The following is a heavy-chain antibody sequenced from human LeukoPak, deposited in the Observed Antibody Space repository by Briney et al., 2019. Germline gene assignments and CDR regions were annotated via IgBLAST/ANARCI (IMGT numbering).Heavy chain of an antibody. Sequence: PGGSLRLSCVASGFNFSSFWMSWVRQAPGKGLEWVANMKQDGSGRYYVDSVKGRFTISRDNAKKSLFLQMNSLRAEDTAVYYCARGRWVVDYWGQGTLVTVSP. J-gene: IGHJ4*02. CDR2: MKQDGSGR. D-gene: IGHD4-23*01. CDR3: ARGRWVVDY. CDR1: GFNFSSFW. V-gene: IGHV3-7*03.